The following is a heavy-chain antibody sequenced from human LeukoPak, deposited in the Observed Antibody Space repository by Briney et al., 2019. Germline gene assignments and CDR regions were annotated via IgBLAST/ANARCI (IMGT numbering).Heavy chain of an antibody. CDR2: ISSSSSYI. D-gene: IGHD1-26*01. V-gene: IGHV3-21*01. CDR3: ARSRGEWELPTYFDS. CDR1: GFTFSSYS. Sequence: GSLRLSCAASGFTFSSYSMNWVRQAPGKGLEWVSSISSSSSYIYYADSVKGRFTISRDNAKNSLYLQMNSLRADDTAVYYCARSRGEWELPTYFDSWGQGTLVTVSS. J-gene: IGHJ4*02.